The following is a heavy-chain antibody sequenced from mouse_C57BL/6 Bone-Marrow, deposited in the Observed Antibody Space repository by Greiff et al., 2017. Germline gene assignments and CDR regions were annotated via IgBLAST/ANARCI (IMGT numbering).Heavy chain of an antibody. CDR2: IDPEIGDT. CDR3: ASFDGNYFDF. J-gene: IGHJ2*01. Sequence: EVQLQQSGAELVRPGASVKLSCTASGFNIKDDYIHWVKQRPEQGLEWIGWIDPEIGDTEYASKFQGKATITSDTSSNTAYIQLSSLTSEDTAVYDCASFDGNYFDFWGQGTPLTVAS. V-gene: IGHV14-4*01. D-gene: IGHD2-3*01. CDR1: GFNIKDDY.